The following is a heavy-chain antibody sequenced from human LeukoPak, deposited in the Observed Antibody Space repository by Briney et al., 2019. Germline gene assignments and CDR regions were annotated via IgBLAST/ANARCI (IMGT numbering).Heavy chain of an antibody. D-gene: IGHD6-13*01. CDR3: AKGGPLIAAAVAYYFDY. J-gene: IGHJ4*02. Sequence: GGSLRLSCAASGFTFSSYDMSWVRQAPGKGLEWVSAISGSGGRTYYADSVKGRFTISRDNAKNSLYLQMNSLRAEDTALYYCAKGGPLIAAAVAYYFDYWGQGTLVTVSS. CDR2: ISGSGGRT. CDR1: GFTFSSYD. V-gene: IGHV3-23*01.